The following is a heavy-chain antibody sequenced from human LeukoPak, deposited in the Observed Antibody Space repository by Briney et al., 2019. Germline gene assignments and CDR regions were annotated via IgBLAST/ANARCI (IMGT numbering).Heavy chain of an antibody. CDR2: IIPIFGTA. CDR3: ARVTGGRYCSTTSCYMRGWFDP. D-gene: IGHD2-2*02. CDR1: GGTFSSYA. J-gene: IGHJ5*02. Sequence: ASVKVSCKASGGTFSSYAISWVRQAPGQGLEWMGGIIPIFGTANYAQKFQGRVTITADESTRTAYMELSSLRSEDTAVYYCARVTGGRYCSTTSCYMRGWFDPWGQGTLVTVSS. V-gene: IGHV1-69*13.